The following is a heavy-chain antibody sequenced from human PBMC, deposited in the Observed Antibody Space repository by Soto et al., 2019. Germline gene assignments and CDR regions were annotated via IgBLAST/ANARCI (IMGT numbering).Heavy chain of an antibody. D-gene: IGHD2-2*01. CDR1: GGTFSSYA. J-gene: IGHJ6*02. CDR2: IIPIFGTA. V-gene: IGHV1-69*01. Sequence: QVQLVQSGAEVQKPGSSVKVSCKASGGTFSSYAISWVRQAPGQGLEWMGGIIPIFGTANYAQKFQGRVTITADESTSTAYMELSSLRSEDTAVYYCASTSDCSSTSCYSHYYYGMDVWGQGTTVTVSS. CDR3: ASTSDCSSTSCYSHYYYGMDV.